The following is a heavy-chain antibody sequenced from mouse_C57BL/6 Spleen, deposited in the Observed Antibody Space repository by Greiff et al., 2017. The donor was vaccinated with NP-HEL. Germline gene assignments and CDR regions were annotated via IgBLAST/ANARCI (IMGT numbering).Heavy chain of an antibody. Sequence: EVQLQQSGPELVKPGASVKISCKASGYTSTDYYMNWVKQSHGKSLEWIGDINPNNGGTSYNQKFKGKATLTVDKSSSTAYMELRSLTSEDSAVYYCARWEDYWGQGTTLTVSS. D-gene: IGHD4-1*01. CDR1: GYTSTDYY. CDR3: ARWEDY. J-gene: IGHJ2*01. CDR2: INPNNGGT. V-gene: IGHV1-26*01.